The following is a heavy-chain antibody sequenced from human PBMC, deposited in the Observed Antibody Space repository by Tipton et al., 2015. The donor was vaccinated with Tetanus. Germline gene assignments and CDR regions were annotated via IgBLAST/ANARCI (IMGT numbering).Heavy chain of an antibody. J-gene: IGHJ5*02. Sequence: TLSLTCSVSGGPIRDSDYYWGWVRLPPGKGLEWIAGIYYSGNSYYNPTFQSRVTISVDTSRNQFSLRLSSVTAADTAVYYCARGIIVRGVSRFDPWGQGTLVTVSS. CDR2: IYYSGNS. CDR3: ARGIIVRGVSRFDP. V-gene: IGHV4-39*07. D-gene: IGHD3-10*01. CDR1: GGPIRDSDYY.